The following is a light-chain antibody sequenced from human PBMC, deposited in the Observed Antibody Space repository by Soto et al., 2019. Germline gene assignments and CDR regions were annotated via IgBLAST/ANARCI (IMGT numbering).Light chain of an antibody. V-gene: IGLV2-14*01. J-gene: IGLJ1*01. CDR1: SSDVGGYNY. Sequence: QCVLNRPAYVPGVAGQAIPISCTGTSSDVGGYNYVSWYQQHPGKAPKLMIYDVSNRPSGVSNRFSGSKSGNTASLTISGLQAEDEADYYCSSYTSSLYVFGTGTKVTVL. CDR3: SSYTSSLYV. CDR2: DVS.